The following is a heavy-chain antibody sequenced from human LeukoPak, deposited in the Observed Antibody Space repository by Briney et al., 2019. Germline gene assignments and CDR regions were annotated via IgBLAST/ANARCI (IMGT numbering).Heavy chain of an antibody. CDR3: ASHYGSGSFYSPFDY. J-gene: IGHJ4*02. CDR2: IYNNEST. V-gene: IGHV4-4*07. CDR1: GDAVYY. Sequence: SETLSLTCTVSGDAVYYWNWIRQPAGKGLEWIGRIYNNESTWSNPSLKSRVSMSIDTSKNQFSLKLSSMTAADTAVYYCASHYGSGSFYSPFDYWGQGTLVTVSS. D-gene: IGHD3-10*01.